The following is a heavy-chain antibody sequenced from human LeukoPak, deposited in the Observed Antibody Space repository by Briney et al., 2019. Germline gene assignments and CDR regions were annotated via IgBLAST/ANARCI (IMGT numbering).Heavy chain of an antibody. CDR1: GFTFSRYW. CDR2: IKSDGKT. J-gene: IGHJ1*01. CDR3: ARAPSEVGGYYPEYFRH. V-gene: IGHV3-74*01. Sequence: GGSVRHSCEASGFTFSRYWMHWVRQAPGKGLVWVSRIKSDGKTNYADSVKGRFTISRDNAKNTVSLQMDSLRAEDTGVYYCARAPSEVGGYYPEYFRHWGQGTLVTVSS. D-gene: IGHD3-22*01.